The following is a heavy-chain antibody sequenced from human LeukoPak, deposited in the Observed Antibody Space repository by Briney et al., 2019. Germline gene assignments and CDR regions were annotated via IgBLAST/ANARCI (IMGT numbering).Heavy chain of an antibody. Sequence: ASVKVSCKASGYTFTSYGISWGRQAPRQGLGWMGWISAYNGNTNFAQKLQGRVTMTTDTSTSTAYMDLRSLRSDDTAVYYCARDQAATNTQVRFCLDWGQGTLVTVSS. CDR1: GYTFTSYG. D-gene: IGHD3-9*01. CDR3: ARDQAATNTQVRFCLD. J-gene: IGHJ4*02. CDR2: ISAYNGNT. V-gene: IGHV1-18*01.